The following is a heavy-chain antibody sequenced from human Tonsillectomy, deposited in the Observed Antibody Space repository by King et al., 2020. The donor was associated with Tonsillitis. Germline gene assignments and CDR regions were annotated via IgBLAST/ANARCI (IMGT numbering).Heavy chain of an antibody. J-gene: IGHJ3*02. D-gene: IGHD7-27*01. CDR1: GGSIGSGGYY. V-gene: IGHV4-61*02. CDR3: ARDRAWGTGDAFEI. Sequence: QLQESGPGLVKPSQILSLTCSVSGGSIGSGGYYWSWIRQPAGKGLEWVGRMSTSGNTNYHPSLKSRITMSIEKSKNPFTLKLSSVTATDTAVYYCARDRAWGTGDAFEIWGQGTMVTVSS. CDR2: MSTSGNT.